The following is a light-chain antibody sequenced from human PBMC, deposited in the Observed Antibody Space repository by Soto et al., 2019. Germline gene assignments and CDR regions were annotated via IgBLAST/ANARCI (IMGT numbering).Light chain of an antibody. J-gene: IGKJ5*01. V-gene: IGKV3-20*01. Sequence: EIVMTQSPGTLSVSTEEGATLSCRASQSVDRNLAWYQQKPGQAPRLLIYGASTRPTGIPDRFSGSGSGTDFTLTISRLEPEDFAVYYCQQHGSSPITFGQGTRLEIK. CDR3: QQHGSSPIT. CDR2: GAS. CDR1: QSVDRN.